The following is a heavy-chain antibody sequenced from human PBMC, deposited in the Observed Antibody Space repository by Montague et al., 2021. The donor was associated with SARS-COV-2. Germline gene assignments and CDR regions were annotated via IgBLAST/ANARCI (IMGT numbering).Heavy chain of an antibody. CDR3: ARDQTVLEWIWYGMDV. V-gene: IGHV4-34*01. J-gene: IGHJ6*02. Sequence: SETLSLTCAVYGGSFSTYYWAWIRQSPGKGLEWIGNIDHSGNTNXNPSLKSRVSISVDTSSSRFSLYLTSVTAADAAVYYCARDQTVLEWIWYGMDVWGPGTTVIVSS. CDR2: IDHSGNT. D-gene: IGHD3-3*01. CDR1: GGSFSTYY.